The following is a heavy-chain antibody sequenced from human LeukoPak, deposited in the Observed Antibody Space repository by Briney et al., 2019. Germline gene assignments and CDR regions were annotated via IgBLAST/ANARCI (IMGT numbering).Heavy chain of an antibody. CDR1: GFTFSTYG. Sequence: PGGSLRLSCAASGFTFSTYGMHWVRQAPGKGLEWVAVISYDGTNKYYAESVQGRFTISRDNSKNTLYLQMNSLRAEDTAVYYCAKHPTYYGSGSYYTDWGQGTLVTVSS. CDR3: AKHPTYYGSGSYYTD. J-gene: IGHJ4*02. V-gene: IGHV3-30*18. CDR2: ISYDGTNK. D-gene: IGHD3-10*01.